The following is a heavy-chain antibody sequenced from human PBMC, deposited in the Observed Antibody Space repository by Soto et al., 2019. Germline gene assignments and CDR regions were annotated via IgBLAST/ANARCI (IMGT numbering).Heavy chain of an antibody. CDR1: GFTFSSYS. Sequence: EVQLVESGGGLVKPGGSLRLSCAASGFTFSSYSMNWVRQAPGKGLEWVSSISNSSSYIYYADSVKGRFTISRDNAKKSLYLQMNSLRAEDTAVYYCARDRPAVAAGGWGQGTLVTVSS. D-gene: IGHD6-19*01. CDR3: ARDRPAVAAGG. CDR2: ISNSSSYI. V-gene: IGHV3-21*01. J-gene: IGHJ4*02.